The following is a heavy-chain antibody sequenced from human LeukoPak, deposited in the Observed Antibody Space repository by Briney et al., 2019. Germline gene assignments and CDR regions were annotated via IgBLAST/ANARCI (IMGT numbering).Heavy chain of an antibody. J-gene: IGHJ4*02. D-gene: IGHD3-9*01. V-gene: IGHV3-30*04. CDR2: ISYDGSNK. Sequence: PGGSLRLSCAASGFTFSSYAMPWVRQAPGKGLEWVAVISYDGSNKYYADSVKGRFTISRDNSKNTLYLQMNSLRAEDTAVYYCLGRRRTLRYFDWSGENYYFDYWGQGTLVTVSS. CDR3: LGRRRTLRYFDWSGENYYFDY. CDR1: GFTFSSYA.